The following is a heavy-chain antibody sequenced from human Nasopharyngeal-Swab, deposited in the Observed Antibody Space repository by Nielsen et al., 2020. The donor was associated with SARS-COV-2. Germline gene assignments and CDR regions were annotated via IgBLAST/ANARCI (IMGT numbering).Heavy chain of an antibody. J-gene: IGHJ4*02. D-gene: IGHD3-10*01. CDR1: GFSLTTSGVG. Sequence: SGPTLVKPTRTLTLTCTFSGFSLTTSGVGVGWIRQPPGKALEWLALIYWDDDKRYSPSLKSRLTITKDTSKNQVVLTMTNMDPVDTATYYCTHYMVRGVYFDYWGQGTLVTVSS. CDR2: IYWDDDK. CDR3: THYMVRGVYFDY. V-gene: IGHV2-5*02.